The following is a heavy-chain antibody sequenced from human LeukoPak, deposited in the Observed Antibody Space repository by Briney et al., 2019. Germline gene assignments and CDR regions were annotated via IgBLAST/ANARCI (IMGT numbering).Heavy chain of an antibody. D-gene: IGHD3-3*01. CDR2: ISGSGGST. J-gene: IGHJ4*02. CDR3: ARGRTSGLRFLEWPENFDY. V-gene: IGHV3-23*01. CDR1: GFTFSSYA. Sequence: GGSLRLSCAATGFTFSSYAMSWVRQAPGMGLEWVSAISGSGGSTYYADSVKGRFTISRDNSKNTLYLQMNSLRAEDTAVYYCARGRTSGLRFLEWPENFDYWGQGTLVTVSS.